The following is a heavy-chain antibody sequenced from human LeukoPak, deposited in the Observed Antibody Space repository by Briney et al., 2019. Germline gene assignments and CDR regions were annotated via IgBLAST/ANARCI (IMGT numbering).Heavy chain of an antibody. D-gene: IGHD3-10*01. Sequence: GASVKVSCKASGYTFTSYAMNWVRQAPGQGLEWMGWINTNTGNPTYAQGFTGRFVLSLDTSVSTAYLQISSLKAEDTAVYYCARDSGFRGVIIRDYWGQGTLVTVSS. V-gene: IGHV7-4-1*02. CDR1: GYTFTSYA. CDR3: ARDSGFRGVIIRDY. CDR2: INTNTGNP. J-gene: IGHJ4*02.